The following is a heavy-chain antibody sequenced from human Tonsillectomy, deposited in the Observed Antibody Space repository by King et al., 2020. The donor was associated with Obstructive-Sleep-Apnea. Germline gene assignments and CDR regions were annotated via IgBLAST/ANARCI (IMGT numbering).Heavy chain of an antibody. V-gene: IGHV3-48*04. Sequence: VQLVESGGGLVQPGGSLRLSCAASGFTFYSYSMNWVRQAPGKGLEWVSYISSSSSDIYYADSVKGRFTISRDNAKYSLSLQMCTLRAEDTAVYYCARDISYPLVGGTYYHYGMDVWGQGTTVTVSS. D-gene: IGHD3-10*01. CDR3: ARDISYPLVGGTYYHYGMDV. J-gene: IGHJ6*02. CDR2: ISSSSSDI. CDR1: GFTFYSYS.